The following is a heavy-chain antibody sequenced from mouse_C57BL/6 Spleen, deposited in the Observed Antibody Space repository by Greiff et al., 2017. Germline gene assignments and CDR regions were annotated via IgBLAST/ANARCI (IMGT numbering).Heavy chain of an antibody. CDR2: INPSSGYT. CDR1: GYTFTSYT. V-gene: IGHV1-4*01. CDR3: ARAGHSNYAWFAY. D-gene: IGHD2-5*01. Sequence: VQLQQSGAELARPGASVKMSCKASGYTFTSYTMHWVKQRPGQGLEWIGYINPSSGYTKYNQKFKDKATLTADKSSSTAYMQRSSLTSEDSAVYYCARAGHSNYAWFAYWGQGTLVTVSA. J-gene: IGHJ3*01.